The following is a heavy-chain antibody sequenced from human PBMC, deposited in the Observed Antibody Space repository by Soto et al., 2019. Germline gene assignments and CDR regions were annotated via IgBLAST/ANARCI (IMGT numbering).Heavy chain of an antibody. V-gene: IGHV3-74*01. CDR1: GFTFSSYW. D-gene: IGHD3-22*01. CDR3: ARVDDNRGENWCDT. CDR2: INGDGSRT. Sequence: EEQLVVSGGGLVQPGGSLRLSCAASGFTFSSYWIHWVRQAPGKGLVWVSRINGDGSRTNLADSVKGRFTISRDNAKSTVYLQMNGLITDDTAVYYCARVDDNRGENWCDTWGQGTLVTVSS. J-gene: IGHJ5*02.